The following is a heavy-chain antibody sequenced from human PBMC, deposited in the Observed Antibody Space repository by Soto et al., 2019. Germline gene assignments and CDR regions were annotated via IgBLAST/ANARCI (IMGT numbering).Heavy chain of an antibody. J-gene: IGHJ4*02. D-gene: IGHD1-26*01. V-gene: IGHV3-21*01. Sequence: EVQLVESGGGLVKPGGSLRLSCAASGFTLSSYSMHWVRQAPGKGLEWVSSIDSTSVYTFYADSVKGRFTVSRANAQNSLYLQMNSLRAEDTAVYYGARSLGRATPDSWGQGTLVTVSS. CDR2: IDSTSVYT. CDR1: GFTLSSYS. CDR3: ARSLGRATPDS.